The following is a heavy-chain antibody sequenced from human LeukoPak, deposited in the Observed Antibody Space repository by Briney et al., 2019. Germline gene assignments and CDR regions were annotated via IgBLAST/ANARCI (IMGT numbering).Heavy chain of an antibody. Sequence: SVKVSCKAPGYTFTGYDMHWVRQAPGQGLEWMGWINPNSGGTNYAQKFQGRVTMTRATYISTAYMEPSRLTSDDTAVYYCPRVHSRSLAFDYWGQGPLVPVSS. V-gene: IGHV1-2*02. D-gene: IGHD6-6*01. CDR3: PRVHSRSLAFDY. CDR2: INPNSGGT. J-gene: IGHJ4*02. CDR1: GYTFTGYD.